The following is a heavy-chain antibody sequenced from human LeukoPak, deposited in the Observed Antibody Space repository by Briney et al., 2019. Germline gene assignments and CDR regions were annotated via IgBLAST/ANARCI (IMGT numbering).Heavy chain of an antibody. CDR3: VKDRPNYYGSNGHYYRQNGDY. Sequence: GGSLRLSCAASGFTFSIYAMSWVRQATGKGLEWVSSITSTSSASFYADSVKDRFTIYRDNSSDTLYLQMNSLRAGDTAIYYCVKDRPNYYGSNGHYYRQNGDYWGQGTLVAVSS. CDR1: GFTFSIYA. D-gene: IGHD3-22*01. V-gene: IGHV3-23*01. J-gene: IGHJ4*02. CDR2: ITSTSSAS.